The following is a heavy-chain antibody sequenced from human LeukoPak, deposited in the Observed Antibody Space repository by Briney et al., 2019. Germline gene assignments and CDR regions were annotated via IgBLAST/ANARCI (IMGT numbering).Heavy chain of an antibody. CDR1: GFTFSSYA. V-gene: IGHV3-23*01. CDR3: VKGYCSSISCFGDY. CDR2: ISGSGGST. Sequence: GGSLRLSCAASGFTFSSYAMSWVRQAPGKGLEWVSAISGSGGSTYYADSVKGRFTISRDNSKNTLYLQMNSLRAEDTAVYYCVKGYCSSISCFGDYWGQGTLVTVSS. D-gene: IGHD2-2*01. J-gene: IGHJ4*02.